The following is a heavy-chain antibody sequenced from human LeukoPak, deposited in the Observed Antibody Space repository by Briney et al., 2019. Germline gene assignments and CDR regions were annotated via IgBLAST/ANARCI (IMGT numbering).Heavy chain of an antibody. CDR3: ARSESRIYDFWSGYYPR. J-gene: IGHJ4*02. D-gene: IGHD3-3*01. CDR1: GGTFSSYA. CDR2: IIPIFGTA. Sequence: ASVKVSCKASGGTFSSYAISWVRQAPGQGLEWMGGIIPIFGTANYAQKFQGRVTITADESTSTAYMELSSLRSEDTAVCYCARSESRIYDFWSGYYPRWGQGTLVTVSS. V-gene: IGHV1-69*13.